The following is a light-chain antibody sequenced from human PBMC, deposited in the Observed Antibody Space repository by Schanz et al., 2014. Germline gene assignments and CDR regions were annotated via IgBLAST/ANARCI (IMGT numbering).Light chain of an antibody. V-gene: IGLV2-14*02. CDR1: SSDVGTDNL. CDR2: DDN. J-gene: IGLJ1*01. CDR3: SSYTSSSTLYV. Sequence: QSALTQPASVSGSPGQSITISCTGTSSDVGTDNLVSWFQQHPGKAPKLMIYDDNQRPSGVSNRFSGSKSGNTASLTISGLQAEDEADYYCSSYTSSSTLYVFGTGTKLTVL.